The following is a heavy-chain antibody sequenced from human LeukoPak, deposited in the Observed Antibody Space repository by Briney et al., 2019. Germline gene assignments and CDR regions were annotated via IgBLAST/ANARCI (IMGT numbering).Heavy chain of an antibody. CDR1: GFTFSSYS. J-gene: IGHJ4*02. Sequence: GGFLRLSCAASGFTFSSYSMNWVRQAPGKGLEWVSYISSSSSTIYYADSVKGRFTISRDNAKNSLYLQMNSLRAEDTAVYYCARVARGRLVLRYFDWLLPADYWGQGTLVTVSS. CDR3: ARVARGRLVLRYFDWLLPADY. CDR2: ISSSSSTI. D-gene: IGHD3-9*01. V-gene: IGHV3-48*01.